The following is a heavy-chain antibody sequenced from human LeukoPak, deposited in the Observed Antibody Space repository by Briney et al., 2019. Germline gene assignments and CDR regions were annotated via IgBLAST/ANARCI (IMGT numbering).Heavy chain of an antibody. Sequence: SETLYLTCAVYGGSFSGYYWSWIRQPPGKGLEWIGEINHSGSTNYNPSLKSRVTISVDTSKNQFSLKLSSVTAADTAVYYCASRYYYDSSGPYPYYYYYMDVWGKGTTVTVSS. CDR1: GGSFSGYY. CDR2: INHSGST. D-gene: IGHD3-22*01. J-gene: IGHJ6*03. CDR3: ASRYYYDSSGPYPYYYYYMDV. V-gene: IGHV4-34*01.